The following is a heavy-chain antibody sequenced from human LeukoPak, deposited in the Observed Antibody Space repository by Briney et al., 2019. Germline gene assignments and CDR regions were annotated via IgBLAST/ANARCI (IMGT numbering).Heavy chain of an antibody. D-gene: IGHD2-15*01. V-gene: IGHV4-30-4*01. CDR1: GASIRSGDYY. CDR2: IYDSGST. Sequence: SETLSLTCTVSGASIRSGDYYWSWIRQPPGKGLEWIGYIYDSGSTYYNPSLKSRITISVDTSENRFSLKLSSVTATDTAVYYCARDCSGGSCYGALDIWGQGTMVTVSS. J-gene: IGHJ3*02. CDR3: ARDCSGGSCYGALDI.